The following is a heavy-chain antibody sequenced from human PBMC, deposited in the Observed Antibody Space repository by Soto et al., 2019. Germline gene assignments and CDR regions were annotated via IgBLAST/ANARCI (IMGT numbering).Heavy chain of an antibody. Sequence: PGGSLRLSCAASGFTFSSYWMSWVRQAPGKGLEWVANIKQDGSEKYYVDSVKGRFTISRDNAKNSLYLQMNSLRAEDTAVYYCAREGIDSSPRCGYGMDVWGQGTTVTVSS. J-gene: IGHJ6*02. V-gene: IGHV3-7*03. CDR3: AREGIDSSPRCGYGMDV. D-gene: IGHD6-13*01. CDR1: GFTFSSYW. CDR2: IKQDGSEK.